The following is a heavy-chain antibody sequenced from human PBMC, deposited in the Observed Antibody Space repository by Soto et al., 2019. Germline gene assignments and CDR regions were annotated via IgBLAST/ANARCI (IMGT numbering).Heavy chain of an antibody. CDR2: ISYDGSNK. D-gene: IGHD2-2*01. V-gene: IGHV3-30-3*01. CDR3: ARDSLRQDCISTSCEYCGMDV. J-gene: IGHJ6*02. CDR1: GFTFSSYA. Sequence: TGGSLRLSCAASGFTFSSYAMHWVRQAPGKGLEWVAVISYDGSNKYYADSVKGRFTISRDNSKNTLYLQMNSLRAEDTAVYYCARDSLRQDCISTSCEYCGMDVWGQGTTVTVSS.